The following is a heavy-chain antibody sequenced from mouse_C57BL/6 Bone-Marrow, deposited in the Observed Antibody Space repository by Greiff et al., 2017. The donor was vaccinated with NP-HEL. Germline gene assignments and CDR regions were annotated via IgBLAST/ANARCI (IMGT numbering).Heavy chain of an antibody. CDR3: ARGGDVPSYAMDY. J-gene: IGHJ4*01. V-gene: IGHV1-26*01. Sequence: EVQLQQSGPELVKPGASVKISCKASGYTFTDYYMNWVKQSHGKSLEWIGDINPNNGGTSYNQKFKGKATLTVDKSSSTAYMELRSLTSEDSAVYYCARGGDVPSYAMDYWGQGTSVTVSS. CDR2: INPNNGGT. CDR1: GYTFTDYY. D-gene: IGHD2-13*01.